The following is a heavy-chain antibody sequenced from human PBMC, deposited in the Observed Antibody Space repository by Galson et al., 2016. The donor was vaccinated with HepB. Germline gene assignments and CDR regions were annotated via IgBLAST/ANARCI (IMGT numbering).Heavy chain of an antibody. J-gene: IGHJ4*02. V-gene: IGHV3-30*03. CDR3: ASRPGGASVYYGVFDY. D-gene: IGHD2-8*02. CDR2: MIYDGGKQ. CDR1: GFTFSSYG. Sequence: SLRLSCAASGFTFSSYGMHWVRQAPGKGLEWVALMIYDGGKQYYADSVKGRFTISRDNAKNSLYVQMNSLSAEDTAVYYCASRPGGASVYYGVFDYWGQGALVTVSS.